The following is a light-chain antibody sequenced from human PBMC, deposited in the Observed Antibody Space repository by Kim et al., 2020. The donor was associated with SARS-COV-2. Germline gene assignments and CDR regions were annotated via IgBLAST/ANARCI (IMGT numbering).Light chain of an antibody. Sequence: VSLGERATINCRASSNSAKYFAWYQQRPGQTPKLVIDWASARAPGVPERFSGSGSVTDYTLTITNRQAEDVAVYYCQQFYTMPITFGQGTRLEIK. J-gene: IGKJ5*01. V-gene: IGKV4-1*01. CDR1: SNSAKY. CDR2: WAS. CDR3: QQFYTMPIT.